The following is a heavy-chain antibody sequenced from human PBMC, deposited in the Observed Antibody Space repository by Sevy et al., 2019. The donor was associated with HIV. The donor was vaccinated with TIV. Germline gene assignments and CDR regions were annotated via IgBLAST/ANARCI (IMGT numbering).Heavy chain of an antibody. CDR2: ISHSGST. D-gene: IGHD3-16*01. CDR1: GYSISSGYY. V-gene: IGHV4-38-2*01. Sequence: SETLSLTCAVSGYSISSGYYWGWIRQPPGGGLEWTGSISHSGSTYYNPSLKGRFTISVDTSKNQFSLKLSSVTAADTAVYYCARSVSGFDYWGQGTLVTVSS. CDR3: ARSVSGFDY. J-gene: IGHJ4*02.